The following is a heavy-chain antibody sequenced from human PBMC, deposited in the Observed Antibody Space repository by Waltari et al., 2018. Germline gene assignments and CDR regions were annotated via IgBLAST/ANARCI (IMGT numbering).Heavy chain of an antibody. Sequence: QVQLQESGAGLVRASETLSLTCTVSGASLTSYFWSWNRQPAGKGLEWIGRIRTSGSINYNPSLKSRVTMSADTSKNQLSLELSSVTAADTAVYYCARGIVVTTGATGSWFDPWGQGTLVTVSS. CDR1: GASLTSYF. D-gene: IGHD2-2*01. CDR3: ARGIVVTTGATGSWFDP. CDR2: IRTSGSI. J-gene: IGHJ5*02. V-gene: IGHV4-4*07.